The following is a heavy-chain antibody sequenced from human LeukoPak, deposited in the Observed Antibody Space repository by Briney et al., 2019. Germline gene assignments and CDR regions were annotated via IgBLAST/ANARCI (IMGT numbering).Heavy chain of an antibody. CDR3: ARGGIAAAPPDY. CDR1: GFTLSSHW. CDR2: INHSGST. V-gene: IGHV4-34*01. J-gene: IGHJ4*02. Sequence: GSLRLSCVASGFTLSSHWMSWVRQPPGKGLEWIGEINHSGSTNYNPSLKSRVTISVDTSKNQFSLKLSSVTAADTAVYYCARGGIAAAPPDYWGQGTLVTVSS. D-gene: IGHD6-13*01.